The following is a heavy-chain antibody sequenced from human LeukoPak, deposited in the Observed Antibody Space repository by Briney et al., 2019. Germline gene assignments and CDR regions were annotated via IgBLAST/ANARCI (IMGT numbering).Heavy chain of an antibody. V-gene: IGHV4-59*01. D-gene: IGHD3-10*01. CDR1: GGSISSYY. J-gene: IGHJ6*04. CDR2: IYYSGST. Sequence: SETLSLTCTVSGGSISSYYWSWLRQPPGKGLEWLGYIYYSGSTNYNPSLKSRVTISVDTSKNQFSLKLSSVTAADTAVYYCARDSKNYYGSGSYYYYYYGMDVWGKGTTVTVSS. CDR3: ARDSKNYYGSGSYYYYYYGMDV.